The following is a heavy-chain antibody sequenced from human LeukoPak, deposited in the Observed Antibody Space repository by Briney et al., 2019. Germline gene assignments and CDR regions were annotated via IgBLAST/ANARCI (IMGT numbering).Heavy chain of an antibody. CDR1: GYTLTELS. CDR2: LDPEDGET. V-gene: IGHV1-24*01. CDR3: AAELYSGTYGRCCSFAF. D-gene: IGHD1-26*01. J-gene: IGHJ4*02. Sequence: PLASVKVSCKVSGYTLTELSMHWVRQAPGKGLEWMGGLDPEDGETIYAQKFQGRVTMTEDTSTDTAYMELSSLRSDDTAVYYCAAELYSGTYGRCCSFAFWGQGTQVTVSS.